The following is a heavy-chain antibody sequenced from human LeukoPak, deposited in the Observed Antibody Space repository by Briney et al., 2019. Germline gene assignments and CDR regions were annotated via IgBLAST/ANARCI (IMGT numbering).Heavy chain of an antibody. CDR2: IWYDGSNK. D-gene: IGHD3-22*01. CDR3: ARESYDGSGYYTY. J-gene: IGHJ4*02. CDR1: GFTVSSIH. V-gene: IGHV3-33*08. Sequence: PGGSLRLSCAASGFTVSSIHMVWVRQAPGKGLEWVAVIWYDGSNKYYADSVKGRFTISRDNSKNTLYLQMNSLRAEDTAVYYCARESYDGSGYYTYWGQGTLVTVSS.